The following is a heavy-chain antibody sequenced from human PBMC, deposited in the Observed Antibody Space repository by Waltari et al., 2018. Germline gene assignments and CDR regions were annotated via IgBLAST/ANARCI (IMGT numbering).Heavy chain of an antibody. CDR1: GFTFSSYA. V-gene: IGHV3-23*03. CDR2: IYSGGST. CDR3: RGSYYLDY. J-gene: IGHJ4*02. D-gene: IGHD1-26*01. Sequence: EVQLLESGGGLVQPGGSLRLSCAASGFTFSSYAMSWVRQAPGKGLEWVSVIYSGGSTYYADSVKGRFTISRDNSKNTLYLQMNSLRAEDTAVYYCRGSYYLDYWGQGTLVTVSS.